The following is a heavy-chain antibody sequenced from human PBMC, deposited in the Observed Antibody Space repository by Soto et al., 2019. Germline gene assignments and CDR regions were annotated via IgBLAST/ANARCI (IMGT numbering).Heavy chain of an antibody. J-gene: IGHJ4*02. CDR1: GGSISSSSYY. CDR2: IYYSGST. CDR3: ARRGSSSWYGY. D-gene: IGHD6-13*01. Sequence: QLQLQESGPGLVKPSETLSLTCTVSGGSISSSSYYWGWIRQPPGKGLEWIGSIYYSGSTYYNPSLKXRITVSXXTSKTQFSLKLSSVTAADTAVYYCARRGSSSWYGYWGQGTLVTVSS. V-gene: IGHV4-39*01.